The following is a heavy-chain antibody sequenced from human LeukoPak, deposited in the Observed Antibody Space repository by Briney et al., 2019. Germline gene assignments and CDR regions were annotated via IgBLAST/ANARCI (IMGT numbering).Heavy chain of an antibody. CDR1: GVSISSYY. V-gene: IGHV4-59*01. CDR2: IYYSGNT. J-gene: IGHJ4*02. CDR3: ATGTSSLDY. Sequence: SETLSLTCTVSGVSISSYYWSWIRQPPGKELEYIGYIYYSGNTNYNPSLKSRVTISVDTSKNQFSLKLSSVTAADTAVYYCATGTSSLDYWGQGTLVTVSS.